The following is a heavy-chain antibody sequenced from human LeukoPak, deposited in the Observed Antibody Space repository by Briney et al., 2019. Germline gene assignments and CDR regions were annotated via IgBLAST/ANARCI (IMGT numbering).Heavy chain of an antibody. Sequence: GGSLRLSCAASGFTFSSYAMSWVRQAPGKGLEWVSAISGSGGSTYYADSVKGRFTISRDNSKNTLYLQLNSLRAEDTAVYYCAKVGDFYGDYVGYFDYWGQGTLVTVSS. V-gene: IGHV3-23*01. D-gene: IGHD4-17*01. CDR2: ISGSGGST. J-gene: IGHJ4*02. CDR3: AKVGDFYGDYVGYFDY. CDR1: GFTFSSYA.